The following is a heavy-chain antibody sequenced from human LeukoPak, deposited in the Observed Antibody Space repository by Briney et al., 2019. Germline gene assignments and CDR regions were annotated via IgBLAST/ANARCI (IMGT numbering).Heavy chain of an antibody. CDR1: GFIFSSHG. V-gene: IGHV3-30*02. D-gene: IGHD4/OR15-4a*01. Sequence: GGSLRLSCAASGFIFSSHGMHWVRQAPGKGLEWLAFIQNDGRRKDYADSVRGRFTISRDSSKNTMYLEMSSLRAEDTAVYYCARLSDFWGQGILVTVSS. J-gene: IGHJ4*02. CDR2: IQNDGRRK. CDR3: ARLSDF.